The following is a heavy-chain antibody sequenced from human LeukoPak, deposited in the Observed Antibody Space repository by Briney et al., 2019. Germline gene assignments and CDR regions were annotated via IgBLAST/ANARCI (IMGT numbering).Heavy chain of an antibody. CDR2: ISSSSSYI. V-gene: IGHV3-21*01. CDR3: ARYGSGSYFADY. Sequence: PGGSLRLSCAASGLTFSSYSMNWVRQAPGKGLEWVSSISSSSSYIYYADSVKGRFTISRDNAKNSLYLQMNSLRAEDTAVYYCARYGSGSYFADYWGQGTLVTVSS. CDR1: GLTFSSYS. J-gene: IGHJ4*02. D-gene: IGHD3-10*01.